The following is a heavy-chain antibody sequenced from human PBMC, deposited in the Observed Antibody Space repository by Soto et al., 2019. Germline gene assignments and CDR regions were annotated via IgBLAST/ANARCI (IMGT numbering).Heavy chain of an antibody. CDR1: GYTFTSAG. D-gene: IGHD3-10*01. J-gene: IGHJ4*02. CDR2: ISPYNGNK. V-gene: IGHV1-18*01. Sequence: QIQLVQSGAEVKNPGPSVKVSCKASGYTFTSAGISWVRQAPGQGLEWMGWISPYNGNKKYAQKIQGRVTKTTDTPTSAAYMGPRSLTSDDTAVYYCARDLDGSGSYYTDYWGQGTLVTVTA. CDR3: ARDLDGSGSYYTDY.